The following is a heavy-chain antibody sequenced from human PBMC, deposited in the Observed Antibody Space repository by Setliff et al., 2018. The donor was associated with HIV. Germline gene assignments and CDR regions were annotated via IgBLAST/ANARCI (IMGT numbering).Heavy chain of an antibody. CDR1: GYTFNSYG. V-gene: IGHV1-18*01. J-gene: IGHJ4*02. Sequence: ASVKVSCKASGYTFNSYGISWVRQAPGQGPEWVGWIATYNGNTNYAQRLQGRVTLTTDTSTSTAYMELRSLRFDDTAVYFCARGVSQAYTYGSGAYYYFDFWGLGTLVTVA. D-gene: IGHD6-19*01. CDR2: IATYNGNT. CDR3: ARGVSQAYTYGSGAYYYFDF.